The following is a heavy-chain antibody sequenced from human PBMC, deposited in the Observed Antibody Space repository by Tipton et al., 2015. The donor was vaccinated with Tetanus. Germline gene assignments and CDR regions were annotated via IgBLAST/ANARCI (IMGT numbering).Heavy chain of an antibody. V-gene: IGHV5-51*01. J-gene: IGHJ4*02. Sequence: QLVQSGAEVKRPGESLKISCKGSGYTFNTYWIAWVRQKPGKGLEWMGIIHPGDSDTRYSPSFQGQVTISADKSISTAYLQWSSLKASDSAMYYCARHTSGSYHAPFDYWGQGTLVTVSS. D-gene: IGHD1-26*01. CDR1: GYTFNTYW. CDR3: ARHTSGSYHAPFDY. CDR2: IHPGDSDT.